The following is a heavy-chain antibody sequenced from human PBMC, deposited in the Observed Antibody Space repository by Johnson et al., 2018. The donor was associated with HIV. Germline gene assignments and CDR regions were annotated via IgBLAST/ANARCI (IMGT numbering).Heavy chain of an antibody. CDR2: IYSGGST. J-gene: IGHJ3*02. D-gene: IGHD1-26*01. CDR1: GFTFSSYA. Sequence: EVQLVESGGGLVQPGGSLRLSCAASGFTFSSYAMSWVRQAPGKGLEWVSVIYSGGSTYYADSVKGRFTISRDNSKNTLYLQMNSLRAGDTAVYYCARAGARAFDIWGQGTMVTVSS. CDR3: ARAGARAFDI. V-gene: IGHV3-66*02.